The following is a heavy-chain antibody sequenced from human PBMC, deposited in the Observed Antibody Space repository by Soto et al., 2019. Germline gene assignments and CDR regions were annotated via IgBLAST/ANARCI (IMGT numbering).Heavy chain of an antibody. CDR3: TKDDGYNDSTYYHYFGMDV. Sequence: GGSLRLSCAASGFTFSGYYMHWVRQAPGKGLEWVAVISYDGSTEYYADSVKGRFTISRDNSANRLFLQMNSLRPEDTAVYYCTKDDGYNDSTYYHYFGMDVWGQGTTVTVS. D-gene: IGHD5-12*01. CDR1: GFTFSGYY. J-gene: IGHJ6*02. V-gene: IGHV3-30*18. CDR2: ISYDGSTE.